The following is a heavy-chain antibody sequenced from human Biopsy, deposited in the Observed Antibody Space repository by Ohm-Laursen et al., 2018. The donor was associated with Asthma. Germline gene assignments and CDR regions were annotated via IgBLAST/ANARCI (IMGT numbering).Heavy chain of an antibody. Sequence: SFRLSCAASGFTFDDFTMHWVRQAPGKGLEWVSVIYSGGTSHTADSVRGRFTISRDFSKNTLHLQMHSLRVEDTAVYYCARGDSSGWSHYYFDYWGQGTLVTVSS. CDR3: ARGDSSGWSHYYFDY. D-gene: IGHD6-19*01. V-gene: IGHV3-23*03. CDR2: IYSGGTS. J-gene: IGHJ4*02. CDR1: GFTFDDFT.